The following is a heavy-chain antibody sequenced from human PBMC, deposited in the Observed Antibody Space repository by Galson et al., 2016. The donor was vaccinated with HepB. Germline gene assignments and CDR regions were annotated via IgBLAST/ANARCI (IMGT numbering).Heavy chain of an antibody. CDR1: GFSLTTSGVG. CDR2: IYWDDDT. J-gene: IGHJ4*02. CDR3: AHSYYDIFAGYQPLDY. D-gene: IGHD3-9*01. V-gene: IGHV2-5*02. Sequence: PALVKPTQTLTLTCTFSGFSLTTSGVGVGWIRQSPGEALEWLAFIYWDDDTRYSPSLKSRLTITKDTSKNQVVLTMTNMDPVDTATYYCAHSYYDIFAGYQPLDYWGQGTLVTVS.